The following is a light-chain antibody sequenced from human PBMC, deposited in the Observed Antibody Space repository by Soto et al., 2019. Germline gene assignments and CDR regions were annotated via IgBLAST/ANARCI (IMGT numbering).Light chain of an antibody. J-gene: IGLJ1*01. CDR1: SSDVGGYNY. Sequence: QSALTQPRSVSGSPGQSVTISCTGTSSDVGGYNYVSWYQQHPGKAPKLMIYDVSKRPSGVPDRFSGSKSGNTASLTISGXXAXXXADYYCCSYAGSYTFVFGTGTKVTV. CDR2: DVS. V-gene: IGLV2-11*01. CDR3: CSYAGSYTFV.